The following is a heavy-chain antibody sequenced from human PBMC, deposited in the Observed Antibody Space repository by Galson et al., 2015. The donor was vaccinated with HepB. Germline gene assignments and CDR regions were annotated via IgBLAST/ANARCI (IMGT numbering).Heavy chain of an antibody. J-gene: IGHJ4*02. D-gene: IGHD6-19*01. Sequence: SLRLSCAASGFDFSTHAMSWVRQAPGKGLEWVSTITGGGRTNYAESVTGRFTISRDNSENTLYLQMHSLRAEDTAVYYCAKESHNSGWYDYFHFDYWGQGTLVTVSS. V-gene: IGHV3-23*01. CDR1: GFDFSTHA. CDR3: AKESHNSGWYDYFHFDY. CDR2: ITGGGRT.